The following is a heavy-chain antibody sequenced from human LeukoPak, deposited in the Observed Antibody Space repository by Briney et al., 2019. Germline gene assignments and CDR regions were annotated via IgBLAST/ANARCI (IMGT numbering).Heavy chain of an antibody. Sequence: ASVKASCKASGYIFTTYGISRVRQAPGQGLEWMGWISAYNGNTNYAQKLQGRVTMTTDTSTSTAYMELRSLRSDDTAVYYCARDIVVVPAAMRGYNWFDPWGQGTLVTVSS. V-gene: IGHV1-18*01. CDR3: ARDIVVVPAAMRGYNWFDP. CDR2: ISAYNGNT. D-gene: IGHD2-2*01. J-gene: IGHJ5*02. CDR1: GYIFTTYG.